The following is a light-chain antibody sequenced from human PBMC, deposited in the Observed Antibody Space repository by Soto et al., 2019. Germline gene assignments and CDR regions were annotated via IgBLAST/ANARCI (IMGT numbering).Light chain of an antibody. CDR3: TSYTTSSTGV. V-gene: IGLV2-14*01. CDR2: DVN. CDR1: SSDVGAYNY. J-gene: IGLJ3*02. Sequence: QSVLTQPASVSRSPGQSITISCTGTSSDVGAYNYVSWCQQHPGKAPKLIIYDVNHRPSGVSDRFSGSKSGNTASLTISGLQADDEAYYYCTSYTTSSTGVFGGGTKLTVL.